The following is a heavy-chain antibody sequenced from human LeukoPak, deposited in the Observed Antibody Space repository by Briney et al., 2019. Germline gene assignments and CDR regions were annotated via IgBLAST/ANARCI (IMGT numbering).Heavy chain of an antibody. D-gene: IGHD3-22*01. V-gene: IGHV3-30*03. CDR1: GFTFSSYG. Sequence: GRSLRLSCAASGFTFSSYGMHWVRQAPGKGLEWVAVISYDGSNKYYADSVKGRFTISRDNAKNSLYLQMNSLRAEDTAVYYCARDRDPGYNDSSGYRRVNAFDIWGQGTMVTVSS. J-gene: IGHJ3*02. CDR3: ARDRDPGYNDSSGYRRVNAFDI. CDR2: ISYDGSNK.